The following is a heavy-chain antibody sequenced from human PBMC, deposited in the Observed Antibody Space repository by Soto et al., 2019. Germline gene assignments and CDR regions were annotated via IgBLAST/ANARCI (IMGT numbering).Heavy chain of an antibody. D-gene: IGHD6-25*01. Sequence: LRLSCAVSGFTFSRYSMNWVRQAPGKGLEWVSYIGTSGGPTYYADSVKGRFTISRVNAKNSLYLQMSSLRDEDTAVYYCARVNGFSLNAYWGQGTLVTVSS. J-gene: IGHJ4*02. CDR3: ARVNGFSLNAY. V-gene: IGHV3-48*02. CDR2: IGTSGGPT. CDR1: GFTFSRYS.